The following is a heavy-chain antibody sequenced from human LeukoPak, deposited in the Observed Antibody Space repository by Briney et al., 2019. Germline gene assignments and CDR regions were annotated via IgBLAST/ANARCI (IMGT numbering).Heavy chain of an antibody. D-gene: IGHD3-22*01. CDR1: GYTFTSYG. J-gene: IGHJ3*02. CDR2: INPNSGGT. Sequence: GASVKVSCKASGYTFTSYGISWVRQAPGQGLEWMGWINPNSGGTNYAQKFQGRVTMTRDTSISTAYMELSRLRSDDTAVYYCASKYDSSGPGAFDIWGQGTMVTVSS. CDR3: ASKYDSSGPGAFDI. V-gene: IGHV1-2*02.